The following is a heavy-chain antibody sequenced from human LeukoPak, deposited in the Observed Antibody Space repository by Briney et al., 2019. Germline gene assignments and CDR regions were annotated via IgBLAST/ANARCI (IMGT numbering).Heavy chain of an antibody. D-gene: IGHD3-10*01. CDR3: ARRGASNNWFDP. CDR1: GYTFTSYW. V-gene: IGHV5-10-1*01. J-gene: IGHJ5*02. Sequence: GESLKISCQGSGYTFTSYWISWVRQLPGKGLEWMGRIDPSDSYTNYSPSFQGHVTISADKSISTAYLQWSSLKASDTAMYYCARRGASNNWFDPWGQGTLVTVSS. CDR2: IDPSDSYT.